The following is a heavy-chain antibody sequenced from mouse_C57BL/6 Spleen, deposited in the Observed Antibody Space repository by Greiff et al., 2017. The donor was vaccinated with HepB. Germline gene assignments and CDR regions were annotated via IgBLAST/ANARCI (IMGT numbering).Heavy chain of an antibody. CDR1: GYTFTSYW. Sequence: QVQLQQPGAELVRPGTSVKLSCKASGYTFTSYWMHWVKQRPGQGLEWIGVIDPSDSYTNYNQTFKGKATLTVDTSSSTAYMQLSSLTSVDSAVYYCARPYYGGDYWGQGTTLTVSS. CDR2: IDPSDSYT. V-gene: IGHV1-59*01. J-gene: IGHJ2*01. CDR3: ARPYYGGDY. D-gene: IGHD1-2*01.